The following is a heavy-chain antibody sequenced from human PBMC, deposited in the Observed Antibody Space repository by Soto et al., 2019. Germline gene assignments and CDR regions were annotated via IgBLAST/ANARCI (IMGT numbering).Heavy chain of an antibody. J-gene: IGHJ4*02. V-gene: IGHV3-7*01. Sequence: PASGFTFSSYWMSWVRQAPGKGLEWVANIKEDGSEKNYVDSVKGQFTISRDNAKNSLYLQMNXXXAEDTAVYYCARERYYYGSGDYWGQGTLVTVSS. D-gene: IGHD3-10*01. CDR2: IKEDGSEK. CDR1: GFTFSSYW. CDR3: ARERYYYGSGDY.